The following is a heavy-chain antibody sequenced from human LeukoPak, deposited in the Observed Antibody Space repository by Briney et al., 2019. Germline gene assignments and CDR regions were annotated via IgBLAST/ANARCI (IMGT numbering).Heavy chain of an antibody. CDR1: GYSFTTYW. CDR3: ARLQWELRRVAFDI. J-gene: IGHJ3*02. Sequence: GESLKISCQGFGYSFTTYWIGWVRQMPGKGLEWMGIIYPGDSDTRYSPSFQGQVTISADKSISTAYLQWSSLKASDTAMYYCARLQWELRRVAFDIWGQGTMVTVSS. CDR2: IYPGDSDT. D-gene: IGHD1-26*01. V-gene: IGHV5-51*01.